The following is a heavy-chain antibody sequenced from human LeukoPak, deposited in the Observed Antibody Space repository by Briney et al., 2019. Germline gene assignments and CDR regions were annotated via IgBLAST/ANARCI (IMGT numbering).Heavy chain of an antibody. J-gene: IGHJ4*02. CDR1: GFTCSSYA. D-gene: IGHD6-19*01. CDR3: AKVRSSGWYYFDY. CDR2: ISGSGGST. Sequence: PGGSLRLSCAASGFTCSSYAMSWVRQAPGKGLEWVSAISGSGGSTYYADSVKGRFTISRDNSKNTLYLQMNSLRAEDTAVYYCAKVRSSGWYYFDYWGQGTLVTVSS. V-gene: IGHV3-23*01.